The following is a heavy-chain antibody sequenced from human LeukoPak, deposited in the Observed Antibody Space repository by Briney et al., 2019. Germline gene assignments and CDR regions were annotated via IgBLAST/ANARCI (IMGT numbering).Heavy chain of an antibody. CDR3: ARGPRSSGSYYNLYYYYYMDV. CDR1: GGTFSSYA. D-gene: IGHD3-10*01. V-gene: IGHV1-69*06. Sequence: EASVKVSCKASGGTFSSYAISWVRQAPGQGLEWMGGIIPIFGTANYAQKFQGRVTITADKSTSTAYMELSSLRSEDTAVYYCARGPRSSGSYYNLYYYYYMDVWGKGTTVTISS. CDR2: IIPIFGTA. J-gene: IGHJ6*03.